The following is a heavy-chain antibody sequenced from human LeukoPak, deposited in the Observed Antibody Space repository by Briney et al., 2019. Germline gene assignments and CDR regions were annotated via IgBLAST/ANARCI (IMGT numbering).Heavy chain of an antibody. CDR1: GYTFTSYY. CDR2: INPSGGST. CDR3: ARDPRGKDIVVVPAAPGMDY. Sequence: ASVKVSCKASGYTFTSYYMHWVRQAPGQGLEWMGIINPSGGSTSYAQKFQGRVTMTRDTSTSTVYMGLSSLRSEDTAVYYCARDPRGKDIVVVPAAPGMDYWGQGTLVTVSS. D-gene: IGHD2-2*01. V-gene: IGHV1-46*01. J-gene: IGHJ4*02.